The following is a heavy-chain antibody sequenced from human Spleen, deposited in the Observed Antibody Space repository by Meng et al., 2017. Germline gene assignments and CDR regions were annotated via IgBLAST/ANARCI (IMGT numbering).Heavy chain of an antibody. D-gene: IGHD3-3*01. Sequence: QVLLKQGAAGLLKPSQTLTLTCFVSGGSFSDYYWSWFRQPPGKGLEWIGEIHHSGSTNYNPSLESRATISVDTSQNNLSLKLSSVTAADTAVYYCARGIRFLEWLGWFDPWGQGTLVTVSS. V-gene: IGHV4-34*01. J-gene: IGHJ5*02. CDR3: ARGIRFLEWLGWFDP. CDR1: GGSFSDYY. CDR2: IHHSGST.